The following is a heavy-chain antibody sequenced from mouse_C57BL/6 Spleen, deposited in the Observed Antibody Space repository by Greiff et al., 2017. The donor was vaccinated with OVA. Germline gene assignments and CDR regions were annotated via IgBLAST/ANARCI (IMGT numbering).Heavy chain of an antibody. D-gene: IGHD3-1*01. CDR1: GYTFTSYW. CDR2: IDPSDSYT. CDR3: ARRGLRSYYAMDY. V-gene: IGHV1-50*01. Sequence: QVQLQQSGAELVKPGASVKLSCKASGYTFTSYWMQWVKQRPGQGLEWIGEIDPSDSYTNYNQKFKGTATLTVDTSSSTAYMQLSSLTSEDSAVYYCARRGLRSYYAMDYWGQGTSVTVSS. J-gene: IGHJ4*01.